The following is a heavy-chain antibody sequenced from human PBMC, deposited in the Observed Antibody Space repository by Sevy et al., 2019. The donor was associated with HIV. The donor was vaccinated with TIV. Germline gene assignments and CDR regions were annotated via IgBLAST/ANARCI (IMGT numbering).Heavy chain of an antibody. J-gene: IGHJ3*02. CDR2: ISWNSGSI. CDR3: AKDILRYCSSASCYTGAFDI. D-gene: IGHD2-2*02. Sequence: GGSLRLSCAASGFTFDDYAMHWVRQAPGKGLEWVSGISWNSGSIGYADSVKGRFTISRDNAKSSLYLQMNSLRAEDIAFYYCAKDILRYCSSASCYTGAFDIWGQGTMVTVSS. CDR1: GFTFDDYA. V-gene: IGHV3-9*03.